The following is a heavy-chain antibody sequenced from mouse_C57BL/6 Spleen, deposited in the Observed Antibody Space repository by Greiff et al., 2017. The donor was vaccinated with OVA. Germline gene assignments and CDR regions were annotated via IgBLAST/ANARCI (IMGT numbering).Heavy chain of an antibody. CDR1: GFTFSSYA. Sequence: EVNVVESGGGLVKPGGSLKLSCAASGFTFSSYAMSWVRQTPEKRLEWVATISDGGSYTYYPDNVKGRFTISRDNAKNNLYLQMSHLKSEDTAMYYCARDQLGLYFDYWGQGTTLTVSS. D-gene: IGHD4-1*02. J-gene: IGHJ2*01. CDR3: ARDQLGLYFDY. CDR2: ISDGGSYT. V-gene: IGHV5-4*01.